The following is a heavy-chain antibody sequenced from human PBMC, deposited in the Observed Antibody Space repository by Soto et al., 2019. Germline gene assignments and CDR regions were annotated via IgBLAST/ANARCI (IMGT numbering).Heavy chain of an antibody. D-gene: IGHD3-22*01. CDR3: ARDRGSYDSSGHYVASYGMDV. CDR1: GGSISSGGYY. J-gene: IGHJ6*02. CDR2: IYYSGST. Sequence: SETLSLTCTVSGGSISSGGYYWSWIRQHPGKGLEWIGYIYYSGSTYYNPSLKSRVTISVDTSKNQFSLKLSSVTAADTAVYYCARDRGSYDSSGHYVASYGMDVWGQGTTVTVSS. V-gene: IGHV4-31*03.